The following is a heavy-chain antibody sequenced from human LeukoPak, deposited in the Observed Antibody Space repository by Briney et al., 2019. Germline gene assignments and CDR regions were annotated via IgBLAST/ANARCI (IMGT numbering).Heavy chain of an antibody. Sequence: PGGSLRLSWAASGFTFSSYSMNWVRQAPGKGLEWVSSISSTSSYMYYADSVKGRFTISRDNAKNSLYLQMNSLRAEDTAVYYCVTIWFGELYDWFDPWGQGTLVTVSS. CDR3: VTIWFGELYDWFDP. V-gene: IGHV3-21*01. J-gene: IGHJ5*02. CDR1: GFTFSSYS. D-gene: IGHD3-10*01. CDR2: ISSTSSYM.